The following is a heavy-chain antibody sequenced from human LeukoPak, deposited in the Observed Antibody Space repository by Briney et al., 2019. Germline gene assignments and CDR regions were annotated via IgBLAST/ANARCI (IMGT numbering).Heavy chain of an antibody. Sequence: SETLSLTCAVYGGSFSGYYWSWIRQPPGKGLEWIGEINHSGSTNYNPSLKSRVTISADTSKNQFSLKLSSVTAADTAVYYCAARYYDFWSGYYTGDYWGQGTLVTVSS. CDR3: AARYYDFWSGYYTGDY. CDR1: GGSFSGYY. D-gene: IGHD3-3*01. J-gene: IGHJ4*02. CDR2: INHSGST. V-gene: IGHV4-34*01.